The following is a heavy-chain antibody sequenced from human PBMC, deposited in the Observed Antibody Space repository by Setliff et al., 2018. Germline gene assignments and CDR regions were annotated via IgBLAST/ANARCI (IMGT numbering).Heavy chain of an antibody. CDR2: IYTSGTT. J-gene: IGHJ4*02. Sequence: SETLSLTCSVSGASISSYYWSWIRQPPGKELEWIGYIYTSGTTKYNPSLKSRVTISIDTSKSQFSLNLSSVTAADTAVYYCARLGATVKRGYFDFWGQGTLVTVSS. D-gene: IGHD1-26*01. CDR1: GASISSYY. CDR3: ARLGATVKRGYFDF. V-gene: IGHV4-4*08.